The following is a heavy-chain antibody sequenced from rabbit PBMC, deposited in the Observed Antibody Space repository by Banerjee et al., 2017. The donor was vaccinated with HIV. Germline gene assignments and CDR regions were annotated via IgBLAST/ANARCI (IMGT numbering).Heavy chain of an antibody. J-gene: IGHJ4*01. D-gene: IGHD8-1*01. CDR3: ARETGYAGGGYSFNL. V-gene: IGHV1S40*01. CDR1: GFFFCIGYN. Sequence: KEIGGGLANPGASLTLTCTVSGFFFCIGYNMCWVRQPPGKGLEWIACINTNSGNAVYATWAKGRFTISKTSSTTVTLQMTSLTAADTATYFCARETGYAGGGYSFNLWSQGTLVTVS. CDR2: INTNSGNA.